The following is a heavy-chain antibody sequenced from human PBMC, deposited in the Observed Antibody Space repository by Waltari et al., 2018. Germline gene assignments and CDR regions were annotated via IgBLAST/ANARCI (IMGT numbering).Heavy chain of an antibody. Sequence: QVQLQQWGAGLLKPSETLSLTCAVYGGSVSGYYWSWIRQPPGKGLAWIGEINHSGSTNYNPSLKCRVTISVDTSKNQFSLKLISVTAADTAVYYCARGEVVRGVIGYWGQGTLVTVSS. D-gene: IGHD3-10*01. CDR1: GGSVSGYY. CDR2: INHSGST. V-gene: IGHV4-34*01. J-gene: IGHJ4*02. CDR3: ARGEVVRGVIGY.